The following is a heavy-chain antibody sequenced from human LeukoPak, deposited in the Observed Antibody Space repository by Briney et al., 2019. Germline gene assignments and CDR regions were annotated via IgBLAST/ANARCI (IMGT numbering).Heavy chain of an antibody. CDR1: GFTFSSYG. CDR2: ICYDGSNK. Sequence: GGSLRLSCAASGFTFSSYGMHWVRQAPGKGLEGVAVICYDGSNKYYADSVKGRLTISRDNSKNTLYLRMNSLRAEDTAVYYCARGEMATIGAYYYGMDVWGQGTTVTVSS. D-gene: IGHD5-24*01. CDR3: ARGEMATIGAYYYGMDV. V-gene: IGHV3-33*01. J-gene: IGHJ6*02.